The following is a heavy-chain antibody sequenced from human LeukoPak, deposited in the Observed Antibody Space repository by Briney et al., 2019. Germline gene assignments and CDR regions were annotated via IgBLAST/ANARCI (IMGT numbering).Heavy chain of an antibody. V-gene: IGHV3-66*04. Sequence: GGSLRLSCAASGFTVSSNYMSWVRQAPGKGLEWVSVIYSGGSTYYADSVKGRFTISRDNAKNSLYLQMNSLRAEDTAVYYCAKHFSSSWYNWFDPWGQGTLVTVSS. CDR2: IYSGGST. CDR1: GFTVSSNY. CDR3: AKHFSSSWYNWFDP. J-gene: IGHJ5*02. D-gene: IGHD6-13*01.